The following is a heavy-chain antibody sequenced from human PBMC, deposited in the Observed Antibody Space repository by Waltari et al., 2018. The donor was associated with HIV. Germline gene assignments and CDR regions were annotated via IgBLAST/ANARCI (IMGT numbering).Heavy chain of an antibody. V-gene: IGHV3-30*01. Sequence: QVQLVESGGGVVQPGRSLRLSCAASGFTFSSYAMHWVRQAPGKGLEWVAVISYDGSNKYYADSVKGRFIISRDNSKNTLYLQMNSLRAEDTAVYYCARDRGTAMVIGAFDIWGQGTMVTVSS. CDR1: GFTFSSYA. CDR2: ISYDGSNK. CDR3: ARDRGTAMVIGAFDI. J-gene: IGHJ3*02. D-gene: IGHD5-18*01.